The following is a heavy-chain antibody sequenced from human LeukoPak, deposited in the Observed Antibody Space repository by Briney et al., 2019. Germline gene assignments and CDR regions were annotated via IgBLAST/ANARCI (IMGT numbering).Heavy chain of an antibody. CDR3: AREGQWLDNYYYYYGMDV. Sequence: SVKVSCKASGGTFSSCAISWARQAPGQGLEWMGGIIPIFGTANYAQKFQSRVTITADKSTSTAYMELSSLRSEDTAVYYCAREGQWLDNYYYYYGMDVWGKGTTVTVSS. CDR2: IIPIFGTA. D-gene: IGHD6-19*01. J-gene: IGHJ6*04. V-gene: IGHV1-69*06. CDR1: GGTFSSCA.